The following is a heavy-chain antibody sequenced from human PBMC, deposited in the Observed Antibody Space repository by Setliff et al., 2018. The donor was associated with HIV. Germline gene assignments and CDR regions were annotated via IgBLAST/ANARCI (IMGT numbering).Heavy chain of an antibody. CDR1: GGTFSSYV. J-gene: IGHJ4*02. V-gene: IGHV1-69*10. D-gene: IGHD6-19*01. Sequence: GASVKVSCKASGGTFSSYVISWVRQAPGHELQWIGGIIPILALPIYAEPFEGRLTLTADASTATVFMELKSLTSVDTATYYCLTRPNFAVPGQHNGDSWGQGTQVTVSS. CDR2: IIPILALP. CDR3: LTRPNFAVPGQHNGDS.